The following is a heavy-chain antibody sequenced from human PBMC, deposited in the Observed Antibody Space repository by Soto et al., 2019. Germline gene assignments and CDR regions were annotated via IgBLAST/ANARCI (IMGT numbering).Heavy chain of an antibody. CDR3: ARGGSSSDNGMDV. D-gene: IGHD6-6*01. V-gene: IGHV3-48*02. Sequence: EVQLVESGGGLVQPGGSLRLSCAASGFSFSTYSMNWVRQAPGKGLEWVSYISSRSYTIYYIDSVKGRFTISRDNAQGSRYLQMNSLRDEDTAVYYCARGGSSSDNGMDVWGQGTRVTVSS. CDR2: ISSRSYTI. CDR1: GFSFSTYS. J-gene: IGHJ6*02.